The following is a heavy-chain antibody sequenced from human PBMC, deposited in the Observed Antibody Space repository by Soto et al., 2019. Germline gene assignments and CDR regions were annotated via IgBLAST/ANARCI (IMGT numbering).Heavy chain of an antibody. V-gene: IGHV1-69*13. Sequence: ASVKVSCKASGGTFSSYAISWVRQAPEQGLEWMGGIIPIFGTANYAQKFQGRVTITADESTSTAYMELSSLRSEDTAVYYCARVSGYYDSSGYYAFDIWGQGTMVTVSS. D-gene: IGHD3-22*01. J-gene: IGHJ3*02. CDR2: IIPIFGTA. CDR3: ARVSGYYDSSGYYAFDI. CDR1: GGTFSSYA.